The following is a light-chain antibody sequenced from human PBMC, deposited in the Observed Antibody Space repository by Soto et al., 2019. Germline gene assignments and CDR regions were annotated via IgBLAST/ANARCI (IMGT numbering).Light chain of an antibody. J-gene: IGLJ1*01. CDR3: QSYDSRLRDYV. V-gene: IGLV1-40*01. CDR2: RNR. Sequence: QSVLTQPPSVSGAPGQRVAISCTGSSSNIGADYDVHWYQQVPGTAPKLLIYRNRNRPSGVPDRFSGSKSDTSASLAITGLQAEDEADYYCQSYDSRLRDYVFGTGTKVTVL. CDR1: SSNIGADYD.